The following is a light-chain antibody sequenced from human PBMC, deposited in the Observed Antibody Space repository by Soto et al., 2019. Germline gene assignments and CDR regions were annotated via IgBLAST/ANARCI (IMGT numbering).Light chain of an antibody. J-gene: IGLJ3*02. V-gene: IGLV2-14*01. Sequence: QSALTQPASVSGSPGQSITISCTGTSSDVGGYNYVSWYQQHPGKAPKLMIFDVSTRPSGVSNRFSGSKSGNTASLTISVLQAEDEADYFCSSYTRSIPVVFGGRTKLPVL. CDR3: SSYTRSIPVV. CDR1: SSDVGGYNY. CDR2: DVS.